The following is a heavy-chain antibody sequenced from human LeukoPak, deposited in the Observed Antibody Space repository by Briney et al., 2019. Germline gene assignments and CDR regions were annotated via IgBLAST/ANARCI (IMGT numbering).Heavy chain of an antibody. CDR2: IKSKTDGGTT. CDR1: GFTFSNAW. V-gene: IGHV3-15*01. D-gene: IGHD6-13*01. Sequence: GGSLRLSCAASGFTFSNAWMSWVRQAPGKGLEWVGRIKSKTDGGTTDYAAPVKGRFTISRDDSKNTLYLQMNSLKTEDTAVYYCTTAPGIAASRIDFDYWGQGTLVTVSS. J-gene: IGHJ4*02. CDR3: TTAPGIAASRIDFDY.